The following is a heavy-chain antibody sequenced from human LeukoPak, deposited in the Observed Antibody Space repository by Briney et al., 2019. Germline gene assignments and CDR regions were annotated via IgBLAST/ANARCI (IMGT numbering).Heavy chain of an antibody. CDR3: ARGLSDYDILTGFYYYYGVDV. J-gene: IGHJ6*02. V-gene: IGHV4-4*07. CDR2: IYTSGST. Sequence: SETLSLTCTVSGGSISSYYWSWIRQPAGKGLEWIGRIYTSGSTNYNPSLKSRVTISVDTSKNQFSLKLSSVTAADTAVYYCARGLSDYDILTGFYYYYGVDVWGQGTTVTVSS. D-gene: IGHD3-9*01. CDR1: GGSISSYY.